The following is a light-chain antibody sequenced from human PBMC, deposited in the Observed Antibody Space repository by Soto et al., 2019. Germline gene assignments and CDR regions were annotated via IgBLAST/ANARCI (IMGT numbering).Light chain of an antibody. CDR1: SSDVGGYNY. Sequence: SLLTQPASVYGFPGQSITISCPGTSSDVGGYNYVSWYQHHPGKAPKLMIYDVSNRPSGVSNRFSGSKSGNTASLTISGLQPEDEADYYCSSYTTSNTRQIVFGTGTKVTVL. CDR3: SSYTTSNTRQIV. V-gene: IGLV2-14*03. J-gene: IGLJ1*01. CDR2: DVS.